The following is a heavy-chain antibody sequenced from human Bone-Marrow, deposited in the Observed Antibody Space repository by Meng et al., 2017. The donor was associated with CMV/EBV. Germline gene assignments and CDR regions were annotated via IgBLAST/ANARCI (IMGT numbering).Heavy chain of an antibody. D-gene: IGHD2-2*02. CDR3: ARDVRLCSSTSCYIGFDY. J-gene: IGHJ4*02. V-gene: IGHV3-74*01. CDR2: INSDGSST. Sequence: GESLKISCAASGFTFSSYWMHWVRQAPGKGLVWVSRINSDGSSTSYADSVKGRFTISRDNAKNTLYLQMNSLRAEDTAVYYCARDVRLCSSTSCYIGFDYWGQGTRVTVSS. CDR1: GFTFSSYW.